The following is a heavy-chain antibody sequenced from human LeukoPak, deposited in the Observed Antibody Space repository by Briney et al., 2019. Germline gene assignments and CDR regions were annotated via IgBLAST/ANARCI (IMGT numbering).Heavy chain of an antibody. CDR2: ISAYNGNT. CDR3: ATDLRFLEWLRWFDP. V-gene: IGHV1-18*01. Sequence: ASVKVSCKASGYTFTSYGISWVRQAPGQGLEWMGWISAYNGNTNYAQKLQGRVTMTTDTSTSTAYMELRSLRSEDTAVYYCATDLRFLEWLRWFDPWGQGTLVTVSS. D-gene: IGHD3-3*01. CDR1: GYTFTSYG. J-gene: IGHJ5*02.